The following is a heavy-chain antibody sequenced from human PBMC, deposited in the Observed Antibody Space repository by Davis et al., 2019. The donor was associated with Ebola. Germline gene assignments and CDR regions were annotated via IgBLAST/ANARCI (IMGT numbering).Heavy chain of an antibody. CDR3: ARLCSSSCPNDY. D-gene: IGHD6-13*01. J-gene: IGHJ4*02. V-gene: IGHV1-2*06. CDR2: MNPLSGGT. CDR1: GYIFTTYA. Sequence: ASVKVSCKASGYIFTTYAMHWVRQAPGQRLEWMGRMNPLSGGTNYAQQFQGRVTMIRDTSISTAYMELSSLTYDDTAVYYCARLCSSSCPNDYWGQGTLVTVSS.